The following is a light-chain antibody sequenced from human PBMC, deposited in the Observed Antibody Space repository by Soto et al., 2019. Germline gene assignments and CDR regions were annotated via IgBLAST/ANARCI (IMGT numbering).Light chain of an antibody. J-gene: IGLJ3*02. Sequence: QSALTQPASVSGSPGQSITISCTGTGSDVGSYILVSWYQQHPGKAPKLIIYEVGERPSGVSDRFSGSKSDNTASLTISGLQAEDEADYYCCSYAGGTSWVFGGGTKLTVL. CDR1: GSDVGSYIL. CDR3: CSYAGGTSWV. V-gene: IGLV2-23*02. CDR2: EVG.